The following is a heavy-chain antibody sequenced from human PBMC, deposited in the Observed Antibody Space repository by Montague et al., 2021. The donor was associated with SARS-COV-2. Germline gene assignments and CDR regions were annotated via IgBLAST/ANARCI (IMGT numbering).Heavy chain of an antibody. CDR3: ARVEWGGHTRGTFDI. J-gene: IGHJ3*02. Sequence: CAISGDSVSSDSVAWNWIRQSPSRGLEWLGRTYYRSRWYNDYAVSVKSRIIINPHTSENQFSLHLNSVTPEDTAVYYCARVEWGGHTRGTFDIWGQGTMVTVSS. CDR1: GDSVSSDSVA. D-gene: IGHD1-26*01. V-gene: IGHV6-1*01. CDR2: TYYRSRWYN.